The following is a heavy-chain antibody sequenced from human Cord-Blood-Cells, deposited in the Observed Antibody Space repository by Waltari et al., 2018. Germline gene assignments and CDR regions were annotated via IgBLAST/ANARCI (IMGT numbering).Heavy chain of an antibody. CDR1: GFTFTSSA. D-gene: IGHD1-26*01. V-gene: IGHV1-58*01. Sequence: QMQLVQSGPEVKKPGTSVTVPCKASGFTFTSSAVPWVRPARGQRLEWIGWIVVGSGNTNYAQKFQERVTITRDMSPSTAYMELSSLRSEDTAVYYCAADRGGSYGPDAFDIWGQGTMVTVSS. CDR3: AADRGGSYGPDAFDI. CDR2: IVVGSGNT. J-gene: IGHJ3*02.